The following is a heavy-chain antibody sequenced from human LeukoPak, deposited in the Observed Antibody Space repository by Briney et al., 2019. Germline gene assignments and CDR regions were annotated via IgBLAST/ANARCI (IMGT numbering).Heavy chain of an antibody. CDR2: XXXXGST. CDR1: GGSISSYY. CDR3: ARSDSGSYYSPPYYYYGMDV. D-gene: IGHD3-10*01. V-gene: IGHV4-59*01. J-gene: IGHJ6*04. Sequence: PSETLSLTCTVSGGSISSYYWSWIRQPPGKGLXXXXXXXXXGSTNYNPSLKSRVTISVDTSKNQFSLKLSSVTAADTAVYYCARSDSGSYYSPPYYYYGMDVWGKGTTVTVSS.